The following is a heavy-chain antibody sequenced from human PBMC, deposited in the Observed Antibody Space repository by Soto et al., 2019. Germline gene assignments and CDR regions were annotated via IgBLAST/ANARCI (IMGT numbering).Heavy chain of an antibody. J-gene: IGHJ6*02. V-gene: IGHV3-33*01. CDR2: IWYDGSKK. D-gene: IGHD2-2*01. Sequence: GESLKISCAASGFTFSSYGMHWVRQAPGKGLEWVAVIWYDGSKKYYADSVKGRFTISRDNSKNTLYLQMNSLRAEDTAVYYCARASCSSTSCYALDYYYYGMDVWGQGTTVTVSS. CDR1: GFTFSSYG. CDR3: ARASCSSTSCYALDYYYYGMDV.